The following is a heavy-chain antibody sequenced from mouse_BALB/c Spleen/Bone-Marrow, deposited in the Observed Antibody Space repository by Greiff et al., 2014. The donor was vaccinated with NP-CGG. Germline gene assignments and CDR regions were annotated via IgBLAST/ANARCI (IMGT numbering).Heavy chain of an antibody. Sequence: EVQLQQSGAELVKPGASVKLSCTASGFNIKDTYMHWVKQRPEQGLEWIGRIDPANGNTKYDPKFQGKATITADTSSNTAYLQLSSLTSEETAVYYCAINYGNDYAMDYWGQGTSVTVSA. CDR1: GFNIKDTY. CDR3: AINYGNDYAMDY. J-gene: IGHJ4*01. D-gene: IGHD2-1*01. V-gene: IGHV14-3*02. CDR2: IDPANGNT.